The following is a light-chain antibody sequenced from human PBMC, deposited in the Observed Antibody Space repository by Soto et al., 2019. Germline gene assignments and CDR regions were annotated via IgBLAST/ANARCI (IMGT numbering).Light chain of an antibody. Sequence: DIQMTQSPSTLSASVGDRVTITCRASQSITGWLAWFQQKPGKAPKLLISKASSLQSGVPSRFSGSGSGTEFTLTISSLQPDDFATYYCQQYNPYSPWTFGRGTKVDIK. J-gene: IGKJ1*01. V-gene: IGKV1-5*03. CDR2: KAS. CDR3: QQYNPYSPWT. CDR1: QSITGW.